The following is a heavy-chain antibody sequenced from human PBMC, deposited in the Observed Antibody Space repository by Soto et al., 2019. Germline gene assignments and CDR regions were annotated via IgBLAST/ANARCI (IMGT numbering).Heavy chain of an antibody. CDR1: GFTFSRHW. Sequence: EVQLVESGGGLVQPGGSLRVFCAASGFTFSRHWMSWVRQAPGKGLEWVANIKEDRSATYYMDSVRGRFTIARDNARNSMYMQMNSLRAEDTAVYYCAKIDYGDYVPIDYWGQGTLVTVSS. CDR3: AKIDYGDYVPIDY. J-gene: IGHJ4*02. V-gene: IGHV3-7*05. CDR2: IKEDRSAT. D-gene: IGHD4-17*01.